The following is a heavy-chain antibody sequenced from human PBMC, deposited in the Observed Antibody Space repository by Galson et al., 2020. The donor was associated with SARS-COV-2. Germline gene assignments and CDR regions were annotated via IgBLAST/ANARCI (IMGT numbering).Heavy chain of an antibody. CDR3: AKDFIHVVPAASTTDYYYYGMDV. D-gene: IGHD2-2*01. V-gene: IGHV3-23*01. Sequence: GESLKISCAASGFTFSSYAMSWVRQAPGKGLEWVSAISGSGGSTYYADSVKGRFTISRDNSKNTLYLQMNSLRAEDTAVYYCAKDFIHVVPAASTTDYYYYGMDVWGQGTTVTVSS. CDR1: GFTFSSYA. J-gene: IGHJ6*02. CDR2: ISGSGGST.